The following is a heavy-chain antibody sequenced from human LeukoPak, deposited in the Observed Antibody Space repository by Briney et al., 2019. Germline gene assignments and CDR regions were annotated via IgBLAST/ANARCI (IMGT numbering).Heavy chain of an antibody. Sequence: GGSLRLSCAVSGFTFSSYAMSWVRQAPGKGLEWVSAISGSGGSTYYADSVKGRFTISRDNSKNTLYLQMTSLGAEDTAVYYCAKGILRYFDWFPGYWGQGTLVIVSS. CDR1: GFTFSSYA. V-gene: IGHV3-23*01. CDR2: ISGSGGST. CDR3: AKGILRYFDWFPGY. J-gene: IGHJ4*02. D-gene: IGHD3-9*01.